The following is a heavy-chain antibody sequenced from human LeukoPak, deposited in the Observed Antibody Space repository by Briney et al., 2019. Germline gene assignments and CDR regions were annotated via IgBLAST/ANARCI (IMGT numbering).Heavy chain of an antibody. Sequence: GASVKVSCKPSGYTFTSYDINWVRQATGQGLEWMGWMKPNSVKTDSAQKFQGRVTMTRNTSISTAYMELSSLRSEDTAVYYCESVSMVRGAIHYYYYGMDVWGQGTTVTVSS. V-gene: IGHV1-8*01. J-gene: IGHJ6*02. CDR2: MKPNSVKT. D-gene: IGHD3-10*01. CDR1: GYTFTSYD. CDR3: ESVSMVRGAIHYYYYGMDV.